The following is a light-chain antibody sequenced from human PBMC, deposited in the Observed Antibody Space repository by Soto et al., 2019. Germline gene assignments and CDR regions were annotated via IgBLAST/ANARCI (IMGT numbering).Light chain of an antibody. CDR2: DAS. CDR1: QRISSW. CDR3: QQYNSYSWT. V-gene: IGKV1-5*01. Sequence: DIQMTQSPSTLSASEGDRVTITCRASQRISSWLAWYQQKPGKAPKLLIYDASSLESGVPSRFSGSGSGTEFTLTISSLQPDDFATYYCQQYNSYSWTFGQGTKVDI. J-gene: IGKJ1*01.